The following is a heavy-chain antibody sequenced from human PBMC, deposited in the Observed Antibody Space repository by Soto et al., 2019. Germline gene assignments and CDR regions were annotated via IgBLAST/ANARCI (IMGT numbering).Heavy chain of an antibody. J-gene: IGHJ6*02. CDR2: ISAYNGNT. CDR3: ARDYDFWRKYYFSYGMDV. Sequence: ASVKVSCKPSGYTFTSYGISWVRQAPGQGLEWMGWISAYNGNTNYAQKLQGRVTMTTDTSTSTAYMELRSLRSDDTAVYYCARDYDFWRKYYFSYGMDVSGPGTTFT. V-gene: IGHV1-18*04. CDR1: GYTFTSYG. D-gene: IGHD3-3*01.